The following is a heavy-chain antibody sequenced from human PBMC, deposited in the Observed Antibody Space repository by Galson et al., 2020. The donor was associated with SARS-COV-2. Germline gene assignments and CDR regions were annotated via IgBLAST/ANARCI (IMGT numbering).Heavy chain of an antibody. CDR2: MSNSGSYR. CDR3: VRDIVTGDDGGNHFEY. V-gene: IGHV3-21*05. J-gene: IGHJ1*01. CDR1: GFTFSDYS. Sequence: GGYLRLSCVVSGFTFSDYSMNSVRQAPGQGLAWVACMSNSGSYRYYGDPVKGRFTISRDNARNSLYLQMNSLGIEDTGVYYCVRDIVTGDDGGNHFEYWGQGILVTVSS. D-gene: IGHD4-17*01.